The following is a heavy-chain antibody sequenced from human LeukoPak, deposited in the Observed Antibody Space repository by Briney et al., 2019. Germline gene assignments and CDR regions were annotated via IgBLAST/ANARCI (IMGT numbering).Heavy chain of an antibody. D-gene: IGHD3-22*01. J-gene: IGHJ3*02. CDR3: ARDVDYYDRGGDAFDI. V-gene: IGHV3-66*01. CDR2: IYSGGST. Sequence: PGGSLRLSCAASGFTVSSNYMSWVRQAPGKGLEWVSVIYSGGSTYYADSVKGRFTISRDNSKNTLYLQMNSLRAEDTAVYYCARDVDYYDRGGDAFDIWGQGTMVTVSS. CDR1: GFTVSSNY.